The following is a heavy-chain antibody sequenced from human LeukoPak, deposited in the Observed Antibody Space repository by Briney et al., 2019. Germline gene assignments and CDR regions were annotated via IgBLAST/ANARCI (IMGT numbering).Heavy chain of an antibody. CDR1: GGTFSSYA. CDR3: ARAKGHYYDSSGPLDY. Sequence: ASVKVSCKASGGTFSSYAISWVRQAPGQGLEWMGRIIPILGIANYAQKFQGRVTITADKSTSTAYMELSSLRSEDTAVYYCARAKGHYYDSSGPLDYWGQGTLVTVSS. D-gene: IGHD3-22*01. CDR2: IIPILGIA. J-gene: IGHJ4*02. V-gene: IGHV1-69*04.